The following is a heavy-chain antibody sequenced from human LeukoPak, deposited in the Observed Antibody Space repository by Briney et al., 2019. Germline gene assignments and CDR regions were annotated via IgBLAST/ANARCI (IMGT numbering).Heavy chain of an antibody. Sequence: SETLSLTCTVSGGSVSSGNYYWSWIRQPPGKGLEWIGYIYYSGSTNYNPSLKSRVTISVDTSKNQFSLQLSSVTAADTAVYYCARGGSYFGNWGQGTLVTVSS. D-gene: IGHD1-26*01. CDR2: IYYSGST. CDR1: GGSVSSGNYY. CDR3: ARGGSYFGN. V-gene: IGHV4-61*01. J-gene: IGHJ4*02.